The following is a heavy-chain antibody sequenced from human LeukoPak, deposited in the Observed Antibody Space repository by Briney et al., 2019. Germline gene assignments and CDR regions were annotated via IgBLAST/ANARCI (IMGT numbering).Heavy chain of an antibody. CDR3: AREDYYGSGDDY. J-gene: IGHJ4*02. CDR1: GGSFSGYY. V-gene: IGHV4-34*01. D-gene: IGHD3-10*01. CDR2: IYYSGST. Sequence: RTSETLSLTCAVYGGSFSGYYWNWIRQVPGKGLEWIGSIYYSGSTYYNPSLKSRVTISVDTSKNQFSLKLSSVTAADTAVYYCAREDYYGSGDDYWGQGTLVTVSS.